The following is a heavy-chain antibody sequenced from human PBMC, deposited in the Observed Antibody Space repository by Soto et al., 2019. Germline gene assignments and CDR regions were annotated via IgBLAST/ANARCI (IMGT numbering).Heavy chain of an antibody. D-gene: IGHD3-10*01. CDR3: ASLLSSGSSFDY. CDR2: INNDGIIT. Sequence: SVRLCCASARFTVSSYALHWFRKTPGQVLVWVSRINNDGIITSNAYSVKGRFTISRDNAKNTLYLQMNSLRVEDTAVYYGASLLSSGSSFDYWGQRTLVTVSS. V-gene: IGHV3-74*01. CDR1: RFTVSSYA. J-gene: IGHJ4*02.